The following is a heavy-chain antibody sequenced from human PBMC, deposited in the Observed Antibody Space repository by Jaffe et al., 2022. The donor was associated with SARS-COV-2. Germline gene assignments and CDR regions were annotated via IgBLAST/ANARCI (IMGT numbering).Heavy chain of an antibody. V-gene: IGHV3-33*01. CDR1: GFTFSSYG. D-gene: IGHD1-26*01. Sequence: QVQLVESGGGVVQPGRSLRLSCAASGFTFSSYGMHWVRQAPGKGLEWVAVIWYDGSNKYYADSVKGRFTISRDNSKNTLYLQMNSLRAEDTAVYYCARDMRWELSNWFDPWGQGTLVTVSS. CDR2: IWYDGSNK. CDR3: ARDMRWELSNWFDP. J-gene: IGHJ5*02.